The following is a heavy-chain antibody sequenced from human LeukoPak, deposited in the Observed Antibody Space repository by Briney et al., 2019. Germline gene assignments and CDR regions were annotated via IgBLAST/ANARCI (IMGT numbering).Heavy chain of an antibody. V-gene: IGHV3-21*01. CDR2: ISSSSSYI. Sequence: GGSLRLSCAASGFTFSSYSMNWVRQAPGKGLEWVSSISSSSSYIYYADSVKGRFTISRDNAKNSLYLQMNSLRAEDTAVYYCARVYFRYGDYAYYYYYMDVWGKGTTVTVSS. CDR3: ARVYFRYGDYAYYYYYMDV. CDR1: GFTFSSYS. J-gene: IGHJ6*03. D-gene: IGHD4-17*01.